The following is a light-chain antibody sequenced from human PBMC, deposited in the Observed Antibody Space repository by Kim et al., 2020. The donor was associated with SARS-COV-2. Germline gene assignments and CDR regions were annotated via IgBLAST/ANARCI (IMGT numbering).Light chain of an antibody. CDR2: GAS. V-gene: IGKV3-15*01. Sequence: SSGERATLSCRASQSVSSNLAWYQQKPGQAPRLRIYGASTRATGIPARFSGSGSGTEFTLTISSLQSEDFAVYYCQQYNNWPPLTFGGGTKVDIK. CDR1: QSVSSN. CDR3: QQYNNWPPLT. J-gene: IGKJ4*01.